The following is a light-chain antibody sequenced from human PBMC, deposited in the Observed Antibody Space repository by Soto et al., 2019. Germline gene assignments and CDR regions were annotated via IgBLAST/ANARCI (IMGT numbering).Light chain of an antibody. V-gene: IGLV2-14*01. Sequence: QSALTQPASVSGSPGQSITISCTGTSSDVGGYNYVSWYQLHPGKAPRLMIFEVTSRPSGVSNRFSGSKSGNTASLTISGLQAEDEADYYCSSYTSSSTVIFGGGTQLTVL. CDR3: SSYTSSSTVI. CDR1: SSDVGGYNY. J-gene: IGLJ2*01. CDR2: EVT.